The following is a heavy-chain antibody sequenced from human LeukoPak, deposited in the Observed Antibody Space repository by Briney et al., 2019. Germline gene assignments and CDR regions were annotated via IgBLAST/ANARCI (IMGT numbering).Heavy chain of an antibody. V-gene: IGHV1-8*01. D-gene: IGHD3-22*01. Sequence: ASVKVSCKASGYTFTSYDINWVRQATGQGLEWMGWMNPNSGNTGYAQKFQGRVTMTRNTSISTAYMELSSLRSEDTAVYYCARAPKAYSFDSSGYVFDYGGKGTLVTVPS. CDR2: MNPNSGNT. CDR3: ARAPKAYSFDSSGYVFDY. J-gene: IGHJ4*02. CDR1: GYTFTSYD.